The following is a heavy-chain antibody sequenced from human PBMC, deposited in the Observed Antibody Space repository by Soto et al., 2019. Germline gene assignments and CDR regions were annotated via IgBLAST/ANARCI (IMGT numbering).Heavy chain of an antibody. CDR2: ISGSDGTT. CDR1: GFTFSNYA. D-gene: IGHD1-1*01. V-gene: IGHV3-23*01. J-gene: IGHJ4*02. Sequence: EVQLLESGGGLVQPGGSLRLSCAASGFTFSNYALTWVRQAPGKGLEWVSAISGSDGTTYYADSVKGRFTISRDNSMNTLYLQLDLLSGEDTAMYFCAKGGWGTVLYYWGQGTLVTVSS. CDR3: AKGGWGTVLYY.